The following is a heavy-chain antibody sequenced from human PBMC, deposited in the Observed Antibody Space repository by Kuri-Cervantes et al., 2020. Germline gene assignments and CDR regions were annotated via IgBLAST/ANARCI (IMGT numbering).Heavy chain of an antibody. D-gene: IGHD6-13*01. CDR3: AKXRGRGYSSSXPSLQFDY. CDR1: GFTXSSYG. J-gene: IGHJ4*02. Sequence: GESLKISCAASGFTXSSYGMHWVRQAPGKGLEWXXFIRYYGSNKYYADSVKGRFTISRDNSKNTLYLXMNSLRAEDTAVYYCAKXRGRGYSSSXPSLQFDYWGQGTLVTVSS. CDR2: IRYYGSNK. V-gene: IGHV3-30*02.